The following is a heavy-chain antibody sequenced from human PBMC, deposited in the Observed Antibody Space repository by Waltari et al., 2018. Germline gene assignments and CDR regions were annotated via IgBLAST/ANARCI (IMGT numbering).Heavy chain of an antibody. CDR1: GYTFTDYH. J-gene: IGHJ4*02. CDR2: INHKSGAT. D-gene: IGHD2-8*01. Sequence: QVQLVQSGAEVTKPGASVKVSCKPSGYTFTDYHNHWVRQAPGQGLEWMGWINHKSGATYHAQTFQVWVLMTRDTSTRTFFMELSSLKSDDTAVYYCARRSCNGECYAPYIYWGQGTLVTVSS. V-gene: IGHV1-2*04. CDR3: ARRSCNGECYAPYIY.